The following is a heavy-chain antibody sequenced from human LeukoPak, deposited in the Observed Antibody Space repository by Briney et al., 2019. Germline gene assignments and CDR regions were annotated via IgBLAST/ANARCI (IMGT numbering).Heavy chain of an antibody. CDR3: ARVGYSYGIDAFDI. J-gene: IGHJ3*02. CDR1: GDSISTYS. D-gene: IGHD5-18*01. Sequence: PSGTLSLTCTVSGDSISTYSWSWIRQPPGKGLDWVGYIYDSGSTKYNPSLKSRVTISRDTSENHFSLELTSVTAADTAVYYCARVGYSYGIDAFDIWGQGAMITVP. CDR2: IYDSGST. V-gene: IGHV4-59*01.